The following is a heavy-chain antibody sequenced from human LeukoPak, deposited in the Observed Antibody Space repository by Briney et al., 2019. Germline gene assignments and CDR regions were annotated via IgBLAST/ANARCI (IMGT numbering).Heavy chain of an antibody. CDR2: IIPILGIA. Sequence: GASVKVSCKASGGTFSSYTISWVRQAPGQGLGWMGRIIPILGIANYAQEFQGRVTITADKSTSTAYMELSSLRSEDTAVYYCAREREDSSDYWGQGTLVTVSS. CDR3: AREREDSSDY. J-gene: IGHJ4*02. CDR1: GGTFSSYT. V-gene: IGHV1-69*04. D-gene: IGHD3-22*01.